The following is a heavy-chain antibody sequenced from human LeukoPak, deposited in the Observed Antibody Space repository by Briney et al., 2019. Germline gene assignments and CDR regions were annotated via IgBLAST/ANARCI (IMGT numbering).Heavy chain of an antibody. Sequence: GASVKVSCKASGYTFTSYGISWVRQAPGQGLEWMGWISAYNGNTNYAQKLQGRVTMTTDTSTSTAYMELRSLRSDDTAVYYCARDDGRDCSSTSCYAWGQGTLVTVSS. J-gene: IGHJ5*02. CDR3: ARDDGRDCSSTSCYA. V-gene: IGHV1-18*01. D-gene: IGHD2-2*01. CDR1: GYTFTSYG. CDR2: ISAYNGNT.